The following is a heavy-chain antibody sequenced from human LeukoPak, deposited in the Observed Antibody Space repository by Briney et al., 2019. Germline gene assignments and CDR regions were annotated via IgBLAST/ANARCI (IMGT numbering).Heavy chain of an antibody. V-gene: IGHV3-7*01. D-gene: IGHD2-15*01. J-gene: IGHJ4*02. CDR1: GFTFSSYW. CDR3: ARPTPISDS. CDR2: INQDGSEK. Sequence: PGGSLRLSCAASGFTFSSYWMNWVRQAPGQGLEWVANINQDGSEKYYVASVKGRFTISRDNAKNSLYLQMNSLRAEDTAVYYCARPTPISDSWGQGTLVTVSS.